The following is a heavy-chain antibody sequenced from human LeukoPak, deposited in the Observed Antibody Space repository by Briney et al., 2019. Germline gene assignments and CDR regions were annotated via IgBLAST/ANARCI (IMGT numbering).Heavy chain of an antibody. Sequence: GGSLRLSCAASGLTSGTYAMTWARRAQAKGLGWGALISYDGSNNYYADSVKGRFTISRDNSKNTLYLQMNSLRAEDTALYFCAKDPNPTGTYSNYWVYWGQGTLVTVSS. CDR1: GLTSGTYA. CDR2: ISYDGSNN. CDR3: AKDPNPTGTYSNYWVY. J-gene: IGHJ4*02. V-gene: IGHV3-30*18. D-gene: IGHD4-11*01.